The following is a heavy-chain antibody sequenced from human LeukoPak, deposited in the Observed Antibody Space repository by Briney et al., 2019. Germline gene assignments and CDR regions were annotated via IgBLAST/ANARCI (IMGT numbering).Heavy chain of an antibody. V-gene: IGHV3-21*01. J-gene: IGHJ6*02. CDR1: GFTFSSYS. CDR2: ISSSSSYI. D-gene: IGHD6-13*01. Sequence: GGSLRLSCAASGFTFSSYSMNWVRQAPGKGLEWVSSISSSSSYIYYADSVKGRFTISRDNAKNSLYLQMNSLRAEDTAVYYCARDLYSSSWYGNYYYYYGMDVWGQGTTVTVSS. CDR3: ARDLYSSSWYGNYYYYYGMDV.